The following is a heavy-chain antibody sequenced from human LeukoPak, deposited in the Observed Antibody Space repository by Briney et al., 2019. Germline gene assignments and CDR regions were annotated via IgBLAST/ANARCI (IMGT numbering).Heavy chain of an antibody. V-gene: IGHV3-7*01. CDR1: GFTFSSYW. Sequence: GGSLRLSCAASGFTFSSYWMTWVRQAPGKGLEWVANIKPDGSQIYYVDSVKGRFTISRDNAKNSLYLQMNSLRAEDTAVCYCAKDLVVVAATYYYYYMDVWGKGTTVTISS. CDR2: IKPDGSQI. J-gene: IGHJ6*03. D-gene: IGHD2-15*01. CDR3: AKDLVVVAATYYYYYMDV.